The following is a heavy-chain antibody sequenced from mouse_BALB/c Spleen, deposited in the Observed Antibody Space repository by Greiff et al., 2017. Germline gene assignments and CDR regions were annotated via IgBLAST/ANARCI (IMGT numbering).Heavy chain of an antibody. Sequence: QVQLKESGAELVRPGTSVKVSCKASGYAFTNYLIEWVKQRPGQGLEWIGVINPGSGGTNYNEKFKGKATLTADKSSSTAYMQLSSLTSDDSAVYFCARRRAAMDYWGQGTSVTVSS. D-gene: IGHD3-1*01. J-gene: IGHJ4*01. V-gene: IGHV1-54*01. CDR1: GYAFTNYL. CDR2: INPGSGGT. CDR3: ARRRAAMDY.